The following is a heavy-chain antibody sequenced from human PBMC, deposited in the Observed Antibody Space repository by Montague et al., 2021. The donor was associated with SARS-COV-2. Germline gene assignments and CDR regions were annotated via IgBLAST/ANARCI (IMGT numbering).Heavy chain of an antibody. J-gene: IGHJ4*02. CDR2: SN. D-gene: IGHD3-10*01. V-gene: IGHV4-59*01. Sequence: SNTYSPSFKSRVTISIDTPKNQFSLKLSSVTASDTAGYYCARSLYPSGTYYLTYWGQGTLVTVSS. CDR3: ARSLYPSGTYYLTY.